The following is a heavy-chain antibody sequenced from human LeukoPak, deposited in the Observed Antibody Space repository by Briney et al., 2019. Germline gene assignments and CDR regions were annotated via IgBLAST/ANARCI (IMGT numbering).Heavy chain of an antibody. CDR1: GYTFTSYY. Sequence: GASVKVSCKASGYTFTSYYMHWVRQAPGQGLEWMGIINPSGGSTSYAQKFQGRVTMTTDTSTSTAYMELRSLRSDDTAVYYCARAYCSSTSCLDFDYWGQGTLVTVSS. V-gene: IGHV1-46*01. CDR3: ARAYCSSTSCLDFDY. CDR2: INPSGGST. J-gene: IGHJ4*02. D-gene: IGHD2-2*01.